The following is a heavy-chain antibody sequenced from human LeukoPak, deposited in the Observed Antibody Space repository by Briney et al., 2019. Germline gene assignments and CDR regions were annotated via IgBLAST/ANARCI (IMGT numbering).Heavy chain of an antibody. CDR3: AKDLVAGSSGWVLMDV. CDR1: GFTFSSYG. V-gene: IGHV3-30*18. D-gene: IGHD6-19*01. CDR2: ISYDGSNK. Sequence: GRSLRLSCAASGFTFSSYGMHWVRQAPGKGLEWVAVISYDGSNKYYADSVKGRFTISRDNSKNTLYLQMNSLRAEDTAVYYCAKDLVAGSSGWVLMDVWGKGTTVTVSS. J-gene: IGHJ6*03.